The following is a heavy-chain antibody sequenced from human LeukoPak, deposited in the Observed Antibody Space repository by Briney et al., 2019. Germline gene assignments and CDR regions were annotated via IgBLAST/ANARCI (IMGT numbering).Heavy chain of an antibody. CDR2: ISSSGSTI. V-gene: IGHV3-48*03. J-gene: IGHJ4*02. Sequence: GGSLRLSCAASGFTFSSYEMNWVRQAPGKGLEWVSYISSSGSTIYYADSVKGRFTISRDNAKNSLYLQMNSLRAEDTAVYYCAKSPDTWNYGFLEYWGQGTLVTVSS. CDR3: AKSPDTWNYGFLEY. CDR1: GFTFSSYE. D-gene: IGHD1-7*01.